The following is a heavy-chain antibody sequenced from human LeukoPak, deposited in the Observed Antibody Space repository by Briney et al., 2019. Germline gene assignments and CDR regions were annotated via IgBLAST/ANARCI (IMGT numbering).Heavy chain of an antibody. D-gene: IGHD3-9*01. J-gene: IGHJ4*02. CDR1: GFTFSGYS. CDR3: ARGVVRYFDY. V-gene: IGHV3-21*01. Sequence: GGSPRLSCAASGFTFSGYSMNWVRQALGKGLEWVSSISSSSSHIYYADSVKGRFTISRDNAKNSLYLQMNSLRAEDTAVYYCARGVVRYFDYWGQGALVTVSS. CDR2: ISSSSSHI.